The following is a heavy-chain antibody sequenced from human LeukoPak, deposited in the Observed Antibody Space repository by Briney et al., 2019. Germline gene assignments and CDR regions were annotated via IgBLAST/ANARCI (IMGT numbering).Heavy chain of an antibody. J-gene: IGHJ4*02. D-gene: IGHD3-22*01. CDR2: IYYSGST. CDR1: GGSISSYY. V-gene: IGHV4-59*08. CDR3: ARAFPPNYYDSSGYYWPYYFDY. Sequence: SETLSLTCTVSGGSISSYYWSWIRQPPGKGLEWIGYIYYSGSTSYNPSLKSRVTISVDTSKNQFSLKLSSVTAADTAVYYCARAFPPNYYDSSGYYWPYYFDYWGQGTLVTVSS.